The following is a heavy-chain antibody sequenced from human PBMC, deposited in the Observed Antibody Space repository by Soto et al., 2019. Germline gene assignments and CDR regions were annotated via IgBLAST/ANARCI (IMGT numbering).Heavy chain of an antibody. J-gene: IGHJ6*02. V-gene: IGHV4-4*02. CDR1: GGSISSSNW. CDR3: ARVDTLTFDYYYYGMDV. CDR2: IYHSGST. Sequence: QVQLQESGPGLVKPSGTLSLTCAVSGGSISSSNWWSWVRQPPGKGLEWIGEIYHSGSTNYNPSLQSRVTISVDKSKNQFSLKLSSVTAADTAVYYCARVDTLTFDYYYYGMDVWGQGTTVTVSS.